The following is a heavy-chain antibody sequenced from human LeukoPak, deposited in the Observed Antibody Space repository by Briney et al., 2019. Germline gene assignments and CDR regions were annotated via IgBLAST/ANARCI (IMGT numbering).Heavy chain of an antibody. J-gene: IGHJ4*02. D-gene: IGHD6-19*01. V-gene: IGHV3-30*18. CDR1: GFTFSSYG. Sequence: PGGSLRLSCGASGFTFSSYGMHWVRQAPGKGLEWVAVISYDGSNEYYADSVKGRFTTSRDNSKNTLYLQMNSLRPEDTAVYYCAKDRWIRRITMAGQDYWGQGTQVTVSP. CDR2: ISYDGSNE. CDR3: AKDRWIRRITMAGQDY.